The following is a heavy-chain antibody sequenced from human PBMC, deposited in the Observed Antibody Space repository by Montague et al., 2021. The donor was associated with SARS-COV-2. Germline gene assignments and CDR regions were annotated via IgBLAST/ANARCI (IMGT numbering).Heavy chain of an antibody. D-gene: IGHD3-10*01. J-gene: IGHJ6*02. Sequence: SETLSLTCTVSGGSINSYYWSWIRQPPGKGLEWIGNVFHSGSTNYNPSLKSRVTISVDTSKNQFSLKVSSVTAADTAVYFCARVIGGDGVMDDWGQGTTVTVSS. V-gene: IGHV4-59*01. CDR2: VFHSGST. CDR3: ARVIGGDGVMDD. CDR1: GGSINSYY.